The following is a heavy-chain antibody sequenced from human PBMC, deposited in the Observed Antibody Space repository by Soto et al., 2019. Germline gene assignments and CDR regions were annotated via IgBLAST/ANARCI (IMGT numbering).Heavy chain of an antibody. CDR3: ARGVRMVYAIYYYYYMDV. J-gene: IGHJ6*03. Sequence: QVQLQQWGAGLLKPSETLSLTCAVYGGSFSGYYWSWIRQPPGKGLEWIGEINHSGSTNYKPSLKSRVTISVDTSKNQFSLKLSSVTAADTAVYYCARGVRMVYAIYYYYYMDVWGKGTTVTVSS. CDR1: GGSFSGYY. V-gene: IGHV4-34*01. CDR2: INHSGST. D-gene: IGHD2-8*01.